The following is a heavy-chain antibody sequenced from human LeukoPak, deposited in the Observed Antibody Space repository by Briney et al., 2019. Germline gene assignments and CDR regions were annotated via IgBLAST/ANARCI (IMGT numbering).Heavy chain of an antibody. D-gene: IGHD6-13*01. CDR2: IFYSGST. J-gene: IGHJ4*02. Sequence: SETLSLTCTVSGGSISTSSYYWGWVRQPPGKGLEWIGNIFYSGSTYYSPSLKSRVTISVDTSKNQFSLKLSSVTAADTAMYYCAREERTFYSSWSPFDYWGQGTLVTVSS. CDR3: AREERTFYSSWSPFDY. CDR1: GGSISTSSYY. V-gene: IGHV4-39*07.